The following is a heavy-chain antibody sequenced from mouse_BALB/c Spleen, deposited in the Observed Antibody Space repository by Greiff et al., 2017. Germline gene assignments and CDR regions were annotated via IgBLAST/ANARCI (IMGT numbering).Heavy chain of an antibody. CDR3: VRQYRYDYDWYFDV. J-gene: IGHJ1*01. Sequence: EVQLVESGGGLVQPKGSLKLSCAASGFTFNTYAMNWVRQAPGKGLEWVARIRSKSNNYATYYADSVKDRFTISRDDSQSMLYLQMNNLKTEDTAMYYCVRQYRYDYDWYFDVWGAGTTVTVSS. CDR2: IRSKSNNYAT. CDR1: GFTFNTYA. V-gene: IGHV10-1*02. D-gene: IGHD2-4*01.